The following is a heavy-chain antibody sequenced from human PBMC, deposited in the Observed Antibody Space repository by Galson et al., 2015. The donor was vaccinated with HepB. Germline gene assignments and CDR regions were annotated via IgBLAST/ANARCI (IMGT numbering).Heavy chain of an antibody. CDR2: INTNTGNP. D-gene: IGHD5-12*01. CDR3: ARVRGYSYGPLKLDALDV. V-gene: IGHV7-4-1*02. Sequence: SVKVSCKASGYTFTSHGVNWVRQAPGQGLEWMGWINTNTGNPTYAQGFTGRFVFSSDTSVNTAYLQISSLKAEDTAVYYCARVRGYSYGPLKLDALDVWGQGTMVTVSS. J-gene: IGHJ3*01. CDR1: GYTFTSHG.